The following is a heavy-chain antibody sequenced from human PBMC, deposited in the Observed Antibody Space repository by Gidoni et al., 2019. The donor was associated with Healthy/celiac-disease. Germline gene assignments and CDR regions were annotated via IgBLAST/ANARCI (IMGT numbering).Heavy chain of an antibody. Sequence: YGDSVKGRFTISRDNSKNTLYLQMNSLRAEDTAVYYCAKESSSGCFDYWGQGTLVTVSS. CDR3: AKESSSGCFDY. D-gene: IGHD6-6*01. J-gene: IGHJ4*02. V-gene: IGHV3-23*01.